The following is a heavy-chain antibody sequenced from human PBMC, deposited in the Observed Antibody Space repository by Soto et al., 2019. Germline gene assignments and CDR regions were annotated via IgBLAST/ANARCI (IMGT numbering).Heavy chain of an antibody. J-gene: IGHJ4*02. CDR3: ASLTDFWSGYCIDY. V-gene: IGHV3-11*01. D-gene: IGHD3-3*01. Sequence: QVQLVESGGGLVKPGGSLRLSCAASGFTFSDYYMSWIRQAPGKGLEWVSYISSSGSTIYYADSVKGRFTISRDNAKNALYVQSDGLGAEDTAVYYCASLTDFWSGYCIDYWGQGTLVTVSS. CDR1: GFTFSDYY. CDR2: ISSSGSTI.